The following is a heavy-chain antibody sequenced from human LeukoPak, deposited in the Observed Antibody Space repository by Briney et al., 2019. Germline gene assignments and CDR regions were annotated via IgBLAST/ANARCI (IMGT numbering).Heavy chain of an antibody. Sequence: GGSLRLSCAASGFTFKNYEMNWVRQAPGKGLEWVSYISSSGSPMYYADSVKGRFTISRDNAKNSLYLQMNSLRAEDTAVYYCARGPSVGSGWSPDYWGQGTLVTVSS. CDR2: ISSSGSPM. CDR3: ARGPSVGSGWSPDY. V-gene: IGHV3-48*03. D-gene: IGHD6-19*01. CDR1: GFTFKNYE. J-gene: IGHJ4*02.